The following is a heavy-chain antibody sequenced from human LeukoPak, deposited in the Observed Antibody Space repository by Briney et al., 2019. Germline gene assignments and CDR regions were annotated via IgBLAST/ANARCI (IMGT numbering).Heavy chain of an antibody. Sequence: TGGSLRLSCAASGFTVSSDYMSWVRQAPGKGLEWVSIIYSGGDTYYADSVKGRFTISRDNSKNTLYLQMNSLRAEDTAVYYCARDRYSTTFGGWGQGTLVTVSS. CDR1: GFTVSSDY. D-gene: IGHD3-3*01. V-gene: IGHV3-66*02. J-gene: IGHJ4*02. CDR3: ARDRYSTTFGG. CDR2: IYSGGDT.